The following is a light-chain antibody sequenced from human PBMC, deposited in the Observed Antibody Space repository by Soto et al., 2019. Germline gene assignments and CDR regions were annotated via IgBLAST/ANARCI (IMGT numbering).Light chain of an antibody. CDR2: DTS. CDR1: QSVSSY. CDR3: QQYSSSPRVT. J-gene: IGKJ5*01. V-gene: IGKV3-11*01. Sequence: VLTQSPATLSLSPGERATLSCRASQSVSSYLAWYQQKPGQAPGLLIYDTSNRATGVPARFSGSGPGTDFTLTISRLEPEDFAVYYCQQYSSSPRVTFGQGTRLEIK.